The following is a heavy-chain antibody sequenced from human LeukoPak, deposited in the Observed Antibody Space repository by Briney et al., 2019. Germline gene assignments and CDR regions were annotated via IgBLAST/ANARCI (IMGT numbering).Heavy chain of an antibody. J-gene: IGHJ5*02. CDR3: ATQRAYSSSSIWFDP. CDR2: IYYSGST. Sequence: SQTLSLTCTVSGGSISSGGYYWSWIRQHPGKGLEWIGYIYYSGSTYYNPSLKSRVTISVDTSKNQFSLKLSSVTAADTAVYYCATQRAYSSSSIWFDPWGRGTLVTVSS. V-gene: IGHV4-31*03. D-gene: IGHD6-6*01. CDR1: GGSISSGGYY.